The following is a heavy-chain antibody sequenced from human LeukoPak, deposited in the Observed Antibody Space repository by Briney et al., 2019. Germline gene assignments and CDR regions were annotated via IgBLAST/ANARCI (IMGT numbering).Heavy chain of an antibody. D-gene: IGHD3-3*01. Sequence: GGSLRLSCAASGFTFSSNAMNWVRQAPGKGLEWVSAISGSGGSTYYADSVKGRFTISRDNSKNTLYLQMNSLRAEDTAVYYCAKSAGSYDFWSGYSGAFFDYWGQGTLVTVSS. CDR3: AKSAGSYDFWSGYSGAFFDY. J-gene: IGHJ4*02. CDR2: ISGSGGST. V-gene: IGHV3-23*01. CDR1: GFTFSSNA.